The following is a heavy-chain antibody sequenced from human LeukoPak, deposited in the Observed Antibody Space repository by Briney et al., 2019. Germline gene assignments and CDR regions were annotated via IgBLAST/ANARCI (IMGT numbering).Heavy chain of an antibody. D-gene: IGHD6-19*01. Sequence: PGGSLRLSCAASGFTFSSYAMHWVRQAPGKGLEWVAVISYDGSNKYYADSVKGRFTISRDNSKNTLYLQMNSLRAEDTAVYYCARSPQWLVRGQFDYWGQGTLVTVSS. CDR3: ARSPQWLVRGQFDY. J-gene: IGHJ4*02. CDR1: GFTFSSYA. CDR2: ISYDGSNK. V-gene: IGHV3-30-3*01.